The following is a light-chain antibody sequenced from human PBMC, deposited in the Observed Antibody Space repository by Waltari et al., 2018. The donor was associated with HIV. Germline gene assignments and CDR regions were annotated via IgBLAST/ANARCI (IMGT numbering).Light chain of an antibody. V-gene: IGLV2-23*02. CDR2: AVS. CDR3: CSYVSNVI. Sequence: QSALTQPASVAGSPGQSITISCTRTSSAVATYKPVSWYQQHPGKAPKLMIYAVSKRPSGVSDRFSGSKSGDTASLTISGLQAEDEADYYCCSYVSNVIFGGGTKLTVL. J-gene: IGLJ2*01. CDR1: SSAVATYKP.